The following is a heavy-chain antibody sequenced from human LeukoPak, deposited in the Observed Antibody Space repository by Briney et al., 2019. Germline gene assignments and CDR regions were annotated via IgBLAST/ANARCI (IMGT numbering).Heavy chain of an antibody. CDR3: ARDFIRGSYDVAFDT. Sequence: GASVKVSCKASGYTFTGYYMNWVRQAPGQGLEWLGWINPNSGGTNYAQKFQGRVTMTRDTSISTAYMELSRLKSDDTAVYYCARDFIRGSYDVAFDTWGQGTVVTVSS. CDR1: GYTFTGYY. V-gene: IGHV1-2*02. J-gene: IGHJ3*02. CDR2: INPNSGGT. D-gene: IGHD3-16*01.